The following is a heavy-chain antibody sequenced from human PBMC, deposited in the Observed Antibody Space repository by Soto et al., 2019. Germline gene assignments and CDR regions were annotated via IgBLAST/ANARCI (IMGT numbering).Heavy chain of an antibody. J-gene: IGHJ3*02. CDR1: GYTFTSFG. CDR2: ISAYNGNT. Sequence: APAELCSEAPGYTFTSFGISSAPQATGQGLEWMGCISAYNGNTNYAQKLQGRVTMTRDTCTSTVYMELSSLRSEDTAVYYCARDVDTALVPVDAFDIWGQGTMVIVS. V-gene: IGHV1-18*01. CDR3: ARDVDTALVPVDAFDI. D-gene: IGHD5-18*01.